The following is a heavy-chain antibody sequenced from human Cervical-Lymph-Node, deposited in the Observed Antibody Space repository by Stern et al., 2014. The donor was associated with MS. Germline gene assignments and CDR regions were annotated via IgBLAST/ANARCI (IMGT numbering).Heavy chain of an antibody. D-gene: IGHD1-26*01. V-gene: IGHV1-8*02. CDR1: GYTFTDFD. J-gene: IGHJ5*02. Sequence: VQLVQSGAEVKKPGASLKVSCKASGYTFTDFDINWVRQATGQGLEWMGWMNPSTGNTGYAQKFQGRVAMTRNTSISTAYMELTSLRSEDTAVYYCTRVYPWEPNWFDPWGQGTQVTVSS. CDR2: MNPSTGNT. CDR3: TRVYPWEPNWFDP.